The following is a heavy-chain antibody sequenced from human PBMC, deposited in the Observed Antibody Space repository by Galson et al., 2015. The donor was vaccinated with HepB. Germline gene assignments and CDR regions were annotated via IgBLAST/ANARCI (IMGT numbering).Heavy chain of an antibody. D-gene: IGHD3-16*01. Sequence: QSGAEVKKPGESLKISCKGSGYSFTNHWIGWVRQTPGKGLEWMGLIYPGDSDARYSPSFQGQVTISGDKSINTAYLQWSSLKASDTAIYYCFRGGGYRGQGTLVTVSA. CDR3: FRGGGY. V-gene: IGHV5-51*03. J-gene: IGHJ4*02. CDR2: IYPGDSDA. CDR1: GYSFTNHW.